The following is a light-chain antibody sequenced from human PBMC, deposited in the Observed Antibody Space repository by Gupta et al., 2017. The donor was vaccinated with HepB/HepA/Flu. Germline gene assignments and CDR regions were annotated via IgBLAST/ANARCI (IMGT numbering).Light chain of an antibody. Sequence: EIVLTQSPGTLSLSPGERATLSCRASQSVSSSYLAWYQQKPGQAPRLLIYGASSRATGIPDRFSGSGSGTDFTLTFSRLEPEDFAVYYCQQYGSSLIFTFRPGTKVDIK. J-gene: IGKJ3*01. CDR2: GAS. V-gene: IGKV3-20*01. CDR1: QSVSSSY. CDR3: QQYGSSLIFT.